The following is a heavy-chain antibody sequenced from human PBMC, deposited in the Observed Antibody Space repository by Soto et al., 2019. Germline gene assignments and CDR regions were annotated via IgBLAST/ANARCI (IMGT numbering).Heavy chain of an antibody. J-gene: IGHJ4*02. CDR3: ARVRKYYYDSSGYPSQVIDY. CDR1: GGSISSYY. V-gene: IGHV4-59*01. Sequence: PSETLSLTCTVSGGSISSYYWSWIRQPPGKGLEWIGYIYYSGSTNYNPSLKSRVTISVDTSKNQFSLKLSSVTAADTAVYYCARVRKYYYDSSGYPSQVIDYWGQGTLVTVSS. D-gene: IGHD3-22*01. CDR2: IYYSGST.